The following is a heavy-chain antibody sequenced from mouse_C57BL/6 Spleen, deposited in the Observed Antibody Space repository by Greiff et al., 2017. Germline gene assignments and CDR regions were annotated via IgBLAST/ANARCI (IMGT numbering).Heavy chain of an antibody. V-gene: IGHV5-17*01. D-gene: IGHD2-5*01. CDR2: ISSGSSTI. Sequence: EVQLQESGGGLVKPGGSLKLSCAASGFTFSDYGMHWVRQAPEKGLEWVAYISSGSSTIYYADTVKGRFTISRDNAKNTLFLQMTSLRSEDTAMYDCARGDYYSNHYAMDYWGQGTSVTVSS. CDR3: ARGDYYSNHYAMDY. J-gene: IGHJ4*01. CDR1: GFTFSDYG.